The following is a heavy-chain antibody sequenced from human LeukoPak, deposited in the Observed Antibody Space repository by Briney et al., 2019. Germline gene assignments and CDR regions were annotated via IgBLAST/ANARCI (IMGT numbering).Heavy chain of an antibody. D-gene: IGHD6-6*01. CDR1: GGSISSSSYY. V-gene: IGHV4-39*01. CDR3: ARYLYSSSYFDY. CDR2: IYYSGST. J-gene: IGHJ4*02. Sequence: SETLSLTCTVSGGSISSSSYYWGWIRQPPGKGLEWIGSIYYSGSTHYNPSLKSRVTISVDTSKNQFSLKLSSVTAADTAVYYCARYLYSSSYFDYWGQGTLVTVSS.